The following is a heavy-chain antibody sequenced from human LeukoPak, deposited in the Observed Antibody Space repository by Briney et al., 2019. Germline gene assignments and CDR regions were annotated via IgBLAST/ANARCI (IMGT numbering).Heavy chain of an antibody. Sequence: GGSLRLSCAASGFTFSSYSMNWVRQAPGKGLEWVSYISSSSSTIYYADSVKGRFTISRDNSKNTLYLQMSSLRAEDTAVYYCVKRHSSGWYFKYYFDYWGQGTLVTVSS. CDR1: GFTFSSYS. CDR3: VKRHSSGWYFKYYFDY. J-gene: IGHJ4*02. V-gene: IGHV3-48*01. CDR2: ISSSSSTI. D-gene: IGHD6-19*01.